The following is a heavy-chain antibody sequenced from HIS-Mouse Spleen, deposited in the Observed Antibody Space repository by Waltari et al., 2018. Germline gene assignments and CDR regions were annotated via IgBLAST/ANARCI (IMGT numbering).Heavy chain of an antibody. D-gene: IGHD1-7*01. CDR3: AGYNWNYGTDY. V-gene: IGHV4-34*01. CDR1: GGSFSGYY. CDR2: INHSGST. Sequence: QVQLQQWGAGLLKPSETLSLPCAVYGGSFSGYYLSWIRQPPGKGMEWIGEINHSGSTNYNPSLKSRVTISVDTSKNQFSLKLSSVTAADTAVYYCAGYNWNYGTDYWGQGTLVTVSS. J-gene: IGHJ4*02.